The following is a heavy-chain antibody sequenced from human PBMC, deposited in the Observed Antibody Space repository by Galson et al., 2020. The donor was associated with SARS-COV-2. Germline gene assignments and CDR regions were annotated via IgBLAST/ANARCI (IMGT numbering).Heavy chain of an antibody. CDR1: GFTFTSSA. CDR2: IVVGSGHT. D-gene: IGHD2-2*01. Sequence: SVKVSCKASGFTFTSSAVQWVRQARGQRLEWIGWIVVGSGHTNYAQKFQERVTITRDMSTSTAYMELSSLRSEDTAVYYCVAPNCSSTSCYDAFDIWGQGTMVTVSS. J-gene: IGHJ3*02. V-gene: IGHV1-58*01. CDR3: VAPNCSSTSCYDAFDI.